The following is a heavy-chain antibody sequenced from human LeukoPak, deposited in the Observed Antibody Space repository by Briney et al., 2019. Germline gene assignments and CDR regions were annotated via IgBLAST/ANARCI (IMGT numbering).Heavy chain of an antibody. CDR2: ISGSGGST. CDR1: GFTVSSNY. Sequence: GGSLRLSCAASGFTVSSNYMSWVRQAPGKGLEWVSAISGSGGSTYYADSVKGRFTISRDNSKNTLYLQMNSLRAEDTAVYYCAKSPSSYYYYYMDVWGKGTTVTVSS. CDR3: AKSPSSYYYYYMDV. J-gene: IGHJ6*03. V-gene: IGHV3-23*01.